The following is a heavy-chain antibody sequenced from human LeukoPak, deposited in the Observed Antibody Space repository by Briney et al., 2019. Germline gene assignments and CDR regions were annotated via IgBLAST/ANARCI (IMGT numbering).Heavy chain of an antibody. CDR1: GGSISISNW. CDR2: VHHSGTI. D-gene: IGHD6-13*01. V-gene: IGHV4-4*02. CDR3: ARGDDSASWLVDY. Sequence: PSETLSLTSAVSGGSISISNWGSCVRQPPGKGLEWIGEVHHSGTINYNPSLKSRVTISVDKSKNQFSLKLTSVTAADTAVYYCARGDDSASWLVDYWGQGTLVTVSS. J-gene: IGHJ4*02.